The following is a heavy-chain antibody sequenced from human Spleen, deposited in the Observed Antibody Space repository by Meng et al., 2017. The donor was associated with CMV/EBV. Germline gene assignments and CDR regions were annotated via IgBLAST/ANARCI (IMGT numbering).Heavy chain of an antibody. CDR1: GGSFNGYY. J-gene: IGHJ6*02. Sequence: SETLSLTCAVYGGSFNGYYWGWIRQPPGKGLEWIGSIYYSGSTYYNPSLKSRVTISVDTSKNQFSLKLSSVTAADTAVYYCARDVIVVVPAAPGGYYYYGMDVWGQGTTVTVSS. V-gene: IGHV4-34*01. CDR3: ARDVIVVVPAAPGGYYYYGMDV. D-gene: IGHD2-2*01. CDR2: IYYSGST.